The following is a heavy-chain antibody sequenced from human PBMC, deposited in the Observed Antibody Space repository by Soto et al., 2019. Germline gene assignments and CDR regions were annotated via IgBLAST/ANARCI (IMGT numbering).Heavy chain of an antibody. CDR2: IIPIFGTA. D-gene: IGHD2-15*01. J-gene: IGHJ6*02. V-gene: IGHV1-69*12. Sequence: QVQLVQSGAEVKKPGSSVKVSCKASGGTFSSYAISWVRQAPGQGLEWMGGIIPIFGTANYAQKFQGRVTITADESTSTAYMELSSLRSEDTAVYYCARDDKKNNCGDSCYSGYYGMDVWGQGTTVTVSS. CDR3: ARDDKKNNCGDSCYSGYYGMDV. CDR1: GGTFSSYA.